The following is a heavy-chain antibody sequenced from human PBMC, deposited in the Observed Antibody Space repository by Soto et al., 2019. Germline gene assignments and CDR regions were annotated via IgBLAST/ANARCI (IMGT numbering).Heavy chain of an antibody. V-gene: IGHV4-39*01. CDR3: ARQYLGWEFPFDY. J-gene: IGHJ4*02. Sequence: PSETLSLTCSVSGGPIRSSSYYWGWIRQPPGKGLEWIGHVYYSGTTYYNPSLKSRVTMSVQTSKNQFSLRLTSVTAADTAVYYCARQYLGWEFPFDYWGQGTLVTVSS. CDR1: GGPIRSSSYY. CDR2: VYYSGTT. D-gene: IGHD1-26*01.